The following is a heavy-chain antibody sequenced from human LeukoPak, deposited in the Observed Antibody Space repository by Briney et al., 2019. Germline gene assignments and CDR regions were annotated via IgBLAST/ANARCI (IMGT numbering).Heavy chain of an antibody. CDR1: GYTFTAHA. V-gene: IGHV1-3*01. J-gene: IGHJ4*02. Sequence: GASVKVSCKASGYTFTAHAVHWVRQAPGQRLEWMGWINVANGDTGYSQKFQDRVTITRDTSASTGYMEMSSLISEDTAVYYCASKPRGESRPFDYWGQGTLVIVSS. CDR2: INVANGDT. CDR3: ASKPRGESRPFDY. D-gene: IGHD3-16*01.